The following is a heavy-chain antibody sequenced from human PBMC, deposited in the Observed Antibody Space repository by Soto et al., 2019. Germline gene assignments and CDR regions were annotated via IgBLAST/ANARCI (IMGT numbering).Heavy chain of an antibody. V-gene: IGHV1-69*01. D-gene: IGHD2-15*01. CDR1: GGTFSSYA. CDR2: IIPIFGTA. Sequence: QVQLVQSGAEVQKPGSSVKVSCKAPGGTFSSYAISWVRQAPGQGLEWMGGIIPIFGTAKYAQKVQGRVTITADESTSTGYMELSSLRSEDTAVYYCARSQGGSSSLDIYYYYYYGMDVWGQGTTVTVSS. CDR3: ARSQGGSSSLDIYYYYYYGMDV. J-gene: IGHJ6*02.